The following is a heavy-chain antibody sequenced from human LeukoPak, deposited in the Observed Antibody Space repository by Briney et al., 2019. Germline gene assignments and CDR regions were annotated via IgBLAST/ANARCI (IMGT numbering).Heavy chain of an antibody. V-gene: IGHV3-30*02. J-gene: IGHJ4*02. D-gene: IGHD4/OR15-4a*01. CDR2: IRYDGNEK. CDR3: AKGYEGGALVYFDY. CDR1: GFSFSSYG. Sequence: PGGSLRLSCAASGFSFSSYGMHWVRQASGKGLELVAFIRYDGNEKYYAGSVQGRFTVARDNSKNTLYLEMNGLRPEDTALYYCAKGYEGGALVYFDYWGQGTLVTVSS.